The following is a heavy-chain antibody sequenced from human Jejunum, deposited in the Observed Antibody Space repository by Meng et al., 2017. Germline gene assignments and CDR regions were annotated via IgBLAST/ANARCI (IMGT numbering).Heavy chain of an antibody. Sequence: ESGRGGLKRSQTLSRTWSSSGAAIIRSSWYGGFILQPPGKGLEWIGSIYYSENTYYHPSRKSRVTISGDTYKNQFSLKLSSVTAADTAVYYCARGPWDSSGWPEYFQHWGQGTLVTVSS. CDR1: GAAIIRSSWY. CDR3: ARGPWDSSGWPEYFQH. CDR2: IYYSENT. D-gene: IGHD6-19*01. V-gene: IGHV4-39*07. J-gene: IGHJ1*01.